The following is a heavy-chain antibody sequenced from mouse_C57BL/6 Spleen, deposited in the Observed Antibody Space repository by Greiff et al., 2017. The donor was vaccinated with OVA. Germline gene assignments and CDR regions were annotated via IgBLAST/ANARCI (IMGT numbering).Heavy chain of an antibody. V-gene: IGHV1-80*01. CDR1: GYAFSSYW. CDR3: ARDSPFAY. J-gene: IGHJ3*01. CDR2: IYPGDGDT. Sequence: QVHVKQSGAELVKPGASVKISCKASGYAFSSYWMNWVKQRPGKGLEWIGQIYPGDGDTNYNGKFKGKATLTADKSSSTAYMQLSSLTSEDSAVYFYARDSPFAYWGQGTLVTVSA.